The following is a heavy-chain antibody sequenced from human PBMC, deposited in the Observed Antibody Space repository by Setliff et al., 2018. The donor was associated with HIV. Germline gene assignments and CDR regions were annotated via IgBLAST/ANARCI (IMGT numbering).Heavy chain of an antibody. CDR3: ARGDYGDYRHPYYFDY. Sequence: VKVSCKASGGTFSSYAISWVRQAPGQGLEWMGGIIPILGIANYAQKFQGRVTITADKSTSTAYMELSSLRSADTAMYYCARGDYGDYRHPYYFDYWGQGTPVTVS. CDR1: GGTFSSYA. V-gene: IGHV1-69*10. D-gene: IGHD4-17*01. CDR2: IIPILGIA. J-gene: IGHJ4*02.